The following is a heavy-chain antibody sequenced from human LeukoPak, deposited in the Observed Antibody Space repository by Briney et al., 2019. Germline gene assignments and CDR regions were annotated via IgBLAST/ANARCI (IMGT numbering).Heavy chain of an antibody. Sequence: ASVKVSCKASGYTFTGYYMHWVRQAPGQGLEWMGWINPNSGGTNYAQKFQGRVTMTRDTSISTAYMELSRLRSDDTAVYYRARDYEYSSGWYEVDYWGQGTLVTVSS. CDR3: ARDYEYSSGWYEVDY. CDR2: INPNSGGT. V-gene: IGHV1-2*02. J-gene: IGHJ4*02. CDR1: GYTFTGYY. D-gene: IGHD6-19*01.